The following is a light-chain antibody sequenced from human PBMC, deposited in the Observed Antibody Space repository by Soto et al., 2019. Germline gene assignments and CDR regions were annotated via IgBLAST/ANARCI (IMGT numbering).Light chain of an antibody. Sequence: EIVLTQSPATLSLSPGERATLSCRASQSVRTNLAWYQQKVGQAPRLLIYDASNRVTGIPARFSGSGSGTDFTLTISSLEPEDFAVYYCQQRSNWPLITFGQGTRLEIK. CDR2: DAS. V-gene: IGKV3-11*01. J-gene: IGKJ5*01. CDR3: QQRSNWPLIT. CDR1: QSVRTN.